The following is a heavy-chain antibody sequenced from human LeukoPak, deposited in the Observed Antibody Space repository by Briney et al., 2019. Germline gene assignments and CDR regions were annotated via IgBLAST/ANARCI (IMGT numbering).Heavy chain of an antibody. D-gene: IGHD1-26*01. CDR3: ARPSGSFGYYGMDV. Sequence: GGSLRLSCAASGFTVSSNYMSWVRQAPGKGLEGVSVIYSGGSTYYADSVKGRFTISRDNSKNTLYLQMNSLRAEDTAVYYCARPSGSFGYYGMDVWGQGTTVTVSS. CDR2: IYSGGST. CDR1: GFTVSSNY. V-gene: IGHV3-53*01. J-gene: IGHJ6*02.